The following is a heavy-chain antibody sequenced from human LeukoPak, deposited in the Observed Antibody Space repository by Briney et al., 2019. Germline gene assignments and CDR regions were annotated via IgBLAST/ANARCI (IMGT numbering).Heavy chain of an antibody. J-gene: IGHJ6*02. V-gene: IGHV3-11*01. CDR1: GFTFSDYY. Sequence: GGSLRLSCTASGFTFSDYYMSWIRQAPGKGLEWVSYISSSGSTIYYADSVKGRFTISRDNAKNSLYLQMNSLRAEDTAVYHCARASITMIVVVHYGMDVWGQGTTVTVSS. D-gene: IGHD3-22*01. CDR2: ISSSGSTI. CDR3: ARASITMIVVVHYGMDV.